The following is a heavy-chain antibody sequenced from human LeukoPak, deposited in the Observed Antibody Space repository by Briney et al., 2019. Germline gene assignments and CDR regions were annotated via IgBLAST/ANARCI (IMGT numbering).Heavy chain of an antibody. J-gene: IGHJ4*02. D-gene: IGHD5-12*01. V-gene: IGHV3-30*02. Sequence: PGGSLRLSCVASGFTFSTSGMHWVRQAPGKGLEWVTFIRFDGSDKYYADSVKGRFTVSRDNSKNTLHLQMNNLRPEDTAVYYCAKGISGSFEYWGQGTLVTVSS. CDR2: IRFDGSDK. CDR3: AKGISGSFEY. CDR1: GFTFSTSG.